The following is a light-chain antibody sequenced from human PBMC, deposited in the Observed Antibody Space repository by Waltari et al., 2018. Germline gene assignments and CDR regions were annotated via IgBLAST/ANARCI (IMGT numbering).Light chain of an antibody. CDR2: GAS. J-gene: IGKJ2*01. CDR1: QRVTSSY. CDR3: QQYGSSPPT. Sequence: EIVLTQSPGTLSLSPGERATIPCRASQRVTSSYLAWYQHKPGQAPRLLIYGASSRAAGIPDRFSGSGSGTDFTLTISRLEPEDFAVYCCQQYGSSPPTFGQGTKLEIK. V-gene: IGKV3-20*01.